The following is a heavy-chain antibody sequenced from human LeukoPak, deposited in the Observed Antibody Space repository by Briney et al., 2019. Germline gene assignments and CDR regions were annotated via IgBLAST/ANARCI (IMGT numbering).Heavy chain of an antibody. CDR1: GGSFSGYY. D-gene: IGHD2-8*01. CDR3: ARGTGTISPDPYYFDY. Sequence: SETLSLTCAVYGGSFSGYYWSWVRQPPGKGLEWIGEINHSGSTNYNPSLKSRVTISVDTSKNQFSLKLSSVTAADTAVYYCARGTGTISPDPYYFDYWGQGTLVTVSS. CDR2: INHSGST. J-gene: IGHJ4*02. V-gene: IGHV4-34*01.